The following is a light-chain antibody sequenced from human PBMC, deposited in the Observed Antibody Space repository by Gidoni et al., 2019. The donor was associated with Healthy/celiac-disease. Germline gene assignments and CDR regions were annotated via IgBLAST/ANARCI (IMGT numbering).Light chain of an antibody. J-gene: IGKJ3*01. CDR3: QQYDNLPFT. CDR2: DAS. CDR1: QDISNE. Sequence: DIQMTQSPSSLSASVGDRVTITCQASQDISNELNWYQQKPGKTPKLLIYDASNLETGVPSRFSGSGSGTDFTFTISSLQPEDIATYYCQQYDNLPFTFXPXTKVDIK. V-gene: IGKV1-33*01.